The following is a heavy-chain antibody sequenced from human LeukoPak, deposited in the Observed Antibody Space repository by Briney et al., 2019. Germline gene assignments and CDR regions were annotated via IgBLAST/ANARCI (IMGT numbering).Heavy chain of an antibody. CDR2: XXXXXXXX. CDR3: ARLTLLFGIVGSSGWYGAFDI. CDR1: XGXXXSYX. Sequence: AASVKVSCKASXGXXXSYXXXXVRQXXXXXXXXXXXXXXXXXXXNYAQKFQGRVTITADKSTSTAYMELSSLRSEDTAVYYCARLTLLFGIVGSSGWYGAFDIWGQGTMVTVSS. J-gene: IGHJ3*02. V-gene: IGHV1-69*10. D-gene: IGHD6-19*01.